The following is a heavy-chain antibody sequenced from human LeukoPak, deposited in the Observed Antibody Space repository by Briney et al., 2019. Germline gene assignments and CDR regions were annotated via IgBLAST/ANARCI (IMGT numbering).Heavy chain of an antibody. CDR2: IKEDGSAK. V-gene: IGHV3-7*01. D-gene: IGHD2-15*01. CDR3: ATTDNAIAGPY. Sequence: GGSLRLSCAASGFTFSSYWMTWFRQAPGKGREWVANIKEDGSAKFYADSVKGRFTISRDNAKKSLYLQMDSLRVEDTALYYCATTDNAIAGPYWGQGSLVTVSS. CDR1: GFTFSSYW. J-gene: IGHJ4*02.